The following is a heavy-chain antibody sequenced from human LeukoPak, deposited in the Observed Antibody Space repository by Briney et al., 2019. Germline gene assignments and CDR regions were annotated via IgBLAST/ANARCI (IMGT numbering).Heavy chain of an antibody. J-gene: IGHJ4*02. V-gene: IGHV3-7*01. CDR2: IHQHGNEK. D-gene: IGHD2-8*01. Sequence: GGSLRLSCAASGFTFGNYWMSWVRQAPGKGLEWVASIHQHGNEKYFVDSVRGRFTISRDNAKNSLYLQMSSLRAEDTAVYYCATLNGPLFEYWGQGTLVTVSS. CDR1: GFTFGNYW. CDR3: ATLNGPLFEY.